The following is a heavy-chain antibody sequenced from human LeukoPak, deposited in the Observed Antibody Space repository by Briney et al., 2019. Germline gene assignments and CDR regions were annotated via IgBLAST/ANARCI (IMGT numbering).Heavy chain of an antibody. CDR1: GFTFDDYG. CDR3: AKTYTSGWYDFDH. Sequence: GGSLRLSCAASGFTFDDYGMSWVRQAPGKGLEWVSTLHYDGHNTYYADSVRGRFTISRDDSRNTLYLQMNSLRAEDTALYYCAKTYTSGWYDFDHWGQGTLVTVSS. CDR2: LHYDGHNT. D-gene: IGHD6-19*01. V-gene: IGHV3-23*01. J-gene: IGHJ4*02.